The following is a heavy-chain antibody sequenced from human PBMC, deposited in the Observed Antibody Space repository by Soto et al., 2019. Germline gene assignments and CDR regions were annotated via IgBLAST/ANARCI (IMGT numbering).Heavy chain of an antibody. D-gene: IGHD2-8*01. J-gene: IGHJ5*02. CDR2: IKSNVDGGTT. CDR3: SSIGGYCTNGVCYSFDT. CDR1: GFTFSKAW. V-gene: IGHV3-15*07. Sequence: EVQLVESGGGLVKPGGSLTLSCAVSGFTFSKAWMTWVRQAPGKGLEWVGRIKSNVDGGTTDYAAPVKGRFSISRDDSKSTLYLQMNSLQTEDTAVYYCSSIGGYCTNGVCYSFDTWGQGTLVTVSS.